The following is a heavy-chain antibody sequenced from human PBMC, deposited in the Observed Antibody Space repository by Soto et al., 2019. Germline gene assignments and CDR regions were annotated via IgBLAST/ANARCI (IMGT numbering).Heavy chain of an antibody. CDR2: IYYSGST. V-gene: IGHV4-39*01. CDR3: ARGSSWVRAMDV. CDR1: GGSISSSSYY. D-gene: IGHD6-13*01. J-gene: IGHJ6*02. Sequence: PSETLSLTCTVSGGSISSSSYYWGWIRQPPGKGLEWIGSIYYSGSTYYDPALKSRVTISVDTSKNQFPLKLSSVTAADTAVYYCARGSSWVRAMDVWGQGTTVTVSS.